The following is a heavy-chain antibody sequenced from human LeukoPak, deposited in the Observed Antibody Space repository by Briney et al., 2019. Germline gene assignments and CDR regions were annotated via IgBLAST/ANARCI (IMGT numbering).Heavy chain of an antibody. D-gene: IGHD6-13*01. CDR3: ATDLVGWLAAAPQGY. J-gene: IGHJ4*02. CDR2: VDPEDGET. Sequence: ATVKISCKVSGYTFTDYYMHWVQQAPGKGLEWMGLVDPEDGETIYAEKFEGRVTITADTSTDTAYLVLSSLRSEDTAVYYCATDLVGWLAAAPQGYWGQGTLVTVSS. V-gene: IGHV1-69-2*01. CDR1: GYTFTDYY.